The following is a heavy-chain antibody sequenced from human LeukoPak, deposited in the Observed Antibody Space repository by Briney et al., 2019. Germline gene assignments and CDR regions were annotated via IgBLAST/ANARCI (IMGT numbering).Heavy chain of an antibody. Sequence: SETLSLTCTVSGGSIRTNLSYCGWIRQPPGKGLEWIGSMFYSGNTFCNPSLKSRVTISADASKNQFSLQLSSVTAADTAVYYCARHTLVTAISTYNWFDPWGQGILVTVSS. CDR3: ARHTLVTAISTYNWFDP. CDR2: MFYSGNT. V-gene: IGHV4-39*01. CDR1: GGSIRTNLSY. D-gene: IGHD2-21*02. J-gene: IGHJ5*02.